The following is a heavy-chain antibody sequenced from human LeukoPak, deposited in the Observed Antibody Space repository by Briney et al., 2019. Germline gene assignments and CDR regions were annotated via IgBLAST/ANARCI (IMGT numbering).Heavy chain of an antibody. D-gene: IGHD2-15*01. V-gene: IGHV3-33*06. J-gene: IGHJ5*02. CDR2: IWYDGSNK. CDR1: GFTFSSYG. Sequence: PGGSLRLSCAASGFTFSSYGMHWVRQAPGKGLEWVAVIWYDGSNKYYADSVKGRFTISRDNSKNTLYLQMNSLRAEDTAVYYCAKGGAATWDWFDPWGQGTLVTVSS. CDR3: AKGGAATWDWFDP.